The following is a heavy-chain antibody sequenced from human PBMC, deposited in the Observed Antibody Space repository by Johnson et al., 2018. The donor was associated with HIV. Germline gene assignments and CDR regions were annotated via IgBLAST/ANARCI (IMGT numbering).Heavy chain of an antibody. V-gene: IGHV3-30-3*01. CDR2: VSFDGSNK. CDR3: ARYSGSYLPDAFDI. J-gene: IGHJ3*02. CDR1: GFTFRNYG. D-gene: IGHD1-26*01. Sequence: QVQLVESGGGVVQPGRSLRLSCAPSGFTFRNYGMHWVRQAPGKGLEWVASVSFDGSNKYYADSVKGRFTISRDNSKNTLYLQMNSLRAEDTAVYYCARYSGSYLPDAFDIWGQGTMVTVSS.